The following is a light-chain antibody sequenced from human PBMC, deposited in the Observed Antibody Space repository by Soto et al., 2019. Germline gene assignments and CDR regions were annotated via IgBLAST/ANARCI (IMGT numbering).Light chain of an antibody. CDR3: QQYDNIPLT. CDR2: DAS. V-gene: IGKV1-33*01. Sequence: DFQMTQSPSSLSASVGDRVTITCQASQDISDFLNWYQQKPGAAPKLLIYDASNLQAGVPSRFSGSGSGPDFTFTISSLQPEDVATYYCQQYDNIPLTFGGGTKVEIK. J-gene: IGKJ4*01. CDR1: QDISDF.